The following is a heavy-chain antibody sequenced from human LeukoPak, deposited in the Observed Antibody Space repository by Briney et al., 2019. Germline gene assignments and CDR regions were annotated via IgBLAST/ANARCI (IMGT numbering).Heavy chain of an antibody. Sequence: SVKVSCKASGYTFSSYAISWVRQAPGQGLEWMGGIIPIFGTANYAQKFQGRVTITADESTSAAYMELSSLRSEDTAVYYCARERGYDFWSGGRLDYWGQGTLVTVSS. D-gene: IGHD3-3*01. CDR2: IIPIFGTA. V-gene: IGHV1-69*13. CDR1: GYTFSSYA. CDR3: ARERGYDFWSGGRLDY. J-gene: IGHJ4*02.